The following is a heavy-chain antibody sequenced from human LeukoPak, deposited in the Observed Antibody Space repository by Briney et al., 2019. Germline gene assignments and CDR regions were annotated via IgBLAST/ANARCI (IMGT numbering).Heavy chain of an antibody. V-gene: IGHV5-51*01. CDR3: ARRRYYDSSGYPYYYYGMDV. Sequence: AGESLKISCKGSGYSFTSYWIGWVRQMPGKGLEWMGIIYPGDSDTRYSPSFQGQVTISADKSISTAYLQWSNLKASDTAMYYCARRRYYDSSGYPYYYYGMDVWGQGTTVTVSS. CDR2: IYPGDSDT. CDR1: GYSFTSYW. D-gene: IGHD3-22*01. J-gene: IGHJ6*02.